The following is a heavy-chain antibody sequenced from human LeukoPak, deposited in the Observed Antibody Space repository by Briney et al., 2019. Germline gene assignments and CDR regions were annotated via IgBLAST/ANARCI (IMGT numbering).Heavy chain of an antibody. V-gene: IGHV4-59*01. CDR2: IYYSGST. J-gene: IGHJ4*02. Sequence: SETLSLTCTVSGVSISSYYWSWIRQPPGKGLEWIGYIYYSGSTNYNPSLKSRVTISVDTSKNQFSLKLSSVTAADTAVYYCARGVIAAPPPRFDYWGQGTLVTVSS. CDR3: ARGVIAAPPPRFDY. CDR1: GVSISSYY. D-gene: IGHD6-13*01.